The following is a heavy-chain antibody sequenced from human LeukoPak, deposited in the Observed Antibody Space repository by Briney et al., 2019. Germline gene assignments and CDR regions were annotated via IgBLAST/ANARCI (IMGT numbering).Heavy chain of an antibody. CDR2: INPNSGGT. V-gene: IGHV1-2*02. CDR1: GYTFTGYY. CDR3: ARAYYYGSGSYDAFDI. J-gene: IGHJ3*02. D-gene: IGHD3-10*01. Sequence: ASVKVSCKASGYTFTGYYMHWVRQAPGQGLEWMGWINPNSGGTNYAQKFQGRVTMTRDTSISTAYMELSRLRSDHTAVYFCARAYYYGSGSYDAFDIWGQGTIVTVSS.